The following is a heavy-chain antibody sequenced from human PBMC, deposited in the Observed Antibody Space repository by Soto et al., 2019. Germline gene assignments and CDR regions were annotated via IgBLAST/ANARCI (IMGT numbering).Heavy chain of an antibody. CDR1: GGSISSYY. D-gene: IGHD3-10*01. CDR2: IYYTGNT. Sequence: PSETLSLTCNVSGGSISSYYWSWIRQPPGKGLEWIGYIYYTGNTDYNPSLKSRVTMSVDTSKNQFSLNLSSVTAADTAVYYCARGRGVTMVRGVGYFDYWGQGTLVTVSS. J-gene: IGHJ4*02. CDR3: ARGRGVTMVRGVGYFDY. V-gene: IGHV4-59*01.